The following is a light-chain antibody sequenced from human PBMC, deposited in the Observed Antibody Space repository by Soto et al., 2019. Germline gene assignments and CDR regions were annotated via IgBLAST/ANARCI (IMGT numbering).Light chain of an antibody. CDR1: QSISSY. J-gene: IGKJ5*01. V-gene: IGKV1-39*01. CDR3: HQRQSWPRT. CDR2: QAS. Sequence: DIQMTQSPSSLSASVVDRVTITCRASQSISSYLNWYQQKVGKAPKLLIYQASIRAAGIPARFSASGSGTDFTLTISDVQPEDFALYYCHQRQSWPRTFGQGTRLEIK.